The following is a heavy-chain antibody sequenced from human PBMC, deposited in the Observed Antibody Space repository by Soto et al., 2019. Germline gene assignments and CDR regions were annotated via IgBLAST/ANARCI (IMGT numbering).Heavy chain of an antibody. CDR1: GLPHSSFA. CDR2: IYGNGGGI. J-gene: IGHJ3*02. CDR3: ARGSAFDI. V-gene: IGHV3-23*01. Sequence: PGGSLRVSCTAFGLPHSSFAMMWVRQAPGKGLECVSGIYGNGGGIEYADSVKGRFTISRDNAKNSLYLQMNSLRAEDTAVYYCARGSAFDIWGQGTMVTVSS.